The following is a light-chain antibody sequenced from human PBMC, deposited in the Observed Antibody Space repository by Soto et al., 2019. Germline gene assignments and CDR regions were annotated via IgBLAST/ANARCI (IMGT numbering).Light chain of an antibody. V-gene: IGKV3-11*01. Sequence: EIVLTQSPATLSLSPGERVTLSCRASQSVCSYLAWYQQKLGQAPRLLIYDASNRATGIPARFSGSGSGTDFTLTISSLEPEDFAVYYCQQRSNWPMTFGQVTKVEIK. J-gene: IGKJ1*01. CDR1: QSVCSY. CDR3: QQRSNWPMT. CDR2: DAS.